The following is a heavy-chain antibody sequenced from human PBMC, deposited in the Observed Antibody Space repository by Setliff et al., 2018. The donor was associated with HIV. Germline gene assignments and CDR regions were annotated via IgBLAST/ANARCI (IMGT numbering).Heavy chain of an antibody. CDR3: ARRAYYDFWSGFYLSIANRFDS. D-gene: IGHD3-3*01. CDR1: GVSISSRSYY. CDR2: ISYSGST. J-gene: IGHJ5*01. Sequence: SETLSLTCTVSGVSISSRSYYWGWIRQPPGKGLEWIGSISYSGSTYDNPSLKSRVTISVDTSKNQFSLKLSSVTAADPAVYYCARRAYYDFWSGFYLSIANRFDSWGQGILVTVSS. V-gene: IGHV4-39*01.